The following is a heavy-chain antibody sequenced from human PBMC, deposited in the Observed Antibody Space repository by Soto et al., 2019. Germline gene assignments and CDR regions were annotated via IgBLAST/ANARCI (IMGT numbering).Heavy chain of an antibody. CDR2: IWHDGSNK. CDR1: GFTFSSYG. J-gene: IGHJ5*02. V-gene: IGHV3-33*01. Sequence: QVQLVESGGGVVQPGRSLRLSCAASGFTFSSYGMHWVRQAPGKGLEWGAVIWHDGSNKYYADSVKGRFTISRDNSKNTLYLQMNSLRAEDTAVYYCARDRKRAGPWFDPWGQGSLVTVSS. D-gene: IGHD6-13*01. CDR3: ARDRKRAGPWFDP.